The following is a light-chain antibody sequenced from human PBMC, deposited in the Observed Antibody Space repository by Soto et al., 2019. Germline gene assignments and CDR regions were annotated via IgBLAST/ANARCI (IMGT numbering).Light chain of an antibody. Sequence: EIVITQSPATLSVSPGERATLSCRASQSISSNLAWYQQKPGQAPRLLMFRTSIRANGLPARFSGSGSGTEFTLTISSLEPEDFAVYYCQPRSNWPPITFGQGTRLEIK. V-gene: IGKV3-15*01. CDR3: QPRSNWPPIT. CDR2: RTS. CDR1: QSISSN. J-gene: IGKJ5*01.